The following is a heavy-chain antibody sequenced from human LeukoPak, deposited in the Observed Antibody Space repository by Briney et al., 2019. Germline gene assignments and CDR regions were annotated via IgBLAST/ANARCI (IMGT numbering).Heavy chain of an antibody. CDR2: IKQDGSDK. Sequence: GSLRLSCAASGFTFSSYWMAWVRQAPGKGLEWVASIKQDGSDKYYVDTVKGRFTISRDNAMTSLYLQMNSLRAEDTAVYNCARDIRTAGLFYCWGQGTLVTVSS. V-gene: IGHV3-7*04. D-gene: IGHD6-13*01. J-gene: IGHJ4*02. CDR3: ARDIRTAGLFYC. CDR1: GFTFSSYW.